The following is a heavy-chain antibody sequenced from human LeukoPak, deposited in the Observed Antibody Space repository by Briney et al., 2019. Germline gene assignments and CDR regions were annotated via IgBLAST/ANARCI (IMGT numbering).Heavy chain of an antibody. CDR2: IYVTGST. Sequence: SETLSLTCTVSAASISSYYWSWIRQPAGKALEWIGRIYVTGSTTYNLSLESRVTMSLDTSKNHFSLKLRSVTAADTAVYYCARDRGELTWGQGALVTVSS. CDR3: ARDRGELT. CDR1: AASISSYY. J-gene: IGHJ4*02. D-gene: IGHD1-26*01. V-gene: IGHV4-4*07.